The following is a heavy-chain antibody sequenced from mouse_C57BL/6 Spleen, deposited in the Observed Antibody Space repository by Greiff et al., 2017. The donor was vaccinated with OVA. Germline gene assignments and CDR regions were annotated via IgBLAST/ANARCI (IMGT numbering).Heavy chain of an antibody. CDR1: GFTFSDYG. J-gene: IGHJ3*01. CDR2: ISSGSSTI. Sequence: EVHLVESGGGLVKPGGSLKLSCAASGFTFSDYGMHWVRQAPEKGLEWVAYISSGSSTIYYADTVKGRFTISRDNAKNTLFLQMTSLRSEDTAMYYCASNGKGGMAYWGQGTLVTVSA. D-gene: IGHD1-1*01. CDR3: ASNGKGGMAY. V-gene: IGHV5-17*01.